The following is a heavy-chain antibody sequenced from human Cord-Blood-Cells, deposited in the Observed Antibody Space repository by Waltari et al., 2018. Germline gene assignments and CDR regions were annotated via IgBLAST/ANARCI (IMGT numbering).Heavy chain of an antibody. CDR2: FDPEDGET. CDR1: GYTLTELS. V-gene: IGHV1-24*01. CDR3: ATEKRPYYGILTGYYDY. J-gene: IGHJ4*02. D-gene: IGHD3-9*01. Sequence: QVQLVQSGAEVKKPGASVKVSCKVSGYTLTELSMHWVRQAPGKGLEWMGGFDPEDGETIYAQKFQGRGTRTEDTSTDTAYMELSSLRSEDTAVYYCATEKRPYYGILTGYYDYWGQGTLVTVSS.